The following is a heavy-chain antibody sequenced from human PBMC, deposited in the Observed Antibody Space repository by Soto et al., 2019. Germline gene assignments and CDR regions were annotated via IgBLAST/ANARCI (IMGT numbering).Heavy chain of an antibody. D-gene: IGHD5-18*01. CDR2: IYPGDSDT. J-gene: IGHJ5*02. CDR3: ARDTPIAPFRTAQKYKWFDP. Sequence: PGESLKISCKVSGDSFTSYWIGWVRQMPGKGLEWMGLIYPGDSDTRYSPSFQGQVIISADKSISTAYLQWRSLKATDTATYYCARDTPIAPFRTAQKYKWFDPWGQGTMVTVSS. V-gene: IGHV5-51*01. CDR1: GDSFTSYW.